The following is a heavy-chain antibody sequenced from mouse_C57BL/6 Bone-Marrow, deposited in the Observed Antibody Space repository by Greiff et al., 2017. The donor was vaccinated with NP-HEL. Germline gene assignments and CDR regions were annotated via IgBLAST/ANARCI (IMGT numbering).Heavy chain of an antibody. J-gene: IGHJ3*01. CDR3: ASGYYYGSSYPFAY. D-gene: IGHD1-1*01. CDR1: GFSLTSYG. CDR2: IWSGGST. V-gene: IGHV2-2*01. Sequence: VQLVESGPGLVQPSQSLSITCTVSGFSLTSYGVHWVRQSPGKGLEWLGVIWSGGSTDYNAAFISRLSISKDNSKSQVFFKMNSLQADDTAIYYCASGYYYGSSYPFAYWGQGTLVTVSA.